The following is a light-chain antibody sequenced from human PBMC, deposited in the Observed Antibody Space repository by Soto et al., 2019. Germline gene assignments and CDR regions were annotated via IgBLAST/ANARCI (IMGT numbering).Light chain of an antibody. CDR1: QSVTSSY. Sequence: EIVLTQSPGTLSLSPGERATLSCRASQSVTSSYLAWYQQKPGQAPRLLIYGASSRATGIPDRFSGSGSGTDFTLTISRLEPEDSAVYYCQQWRRSPFTFGPGTKVDIK. CDR2: GAS. V-gene: IGKV3-20*01. J-gene: IGKJ3*01. CDR3: QQWRRSPFT.